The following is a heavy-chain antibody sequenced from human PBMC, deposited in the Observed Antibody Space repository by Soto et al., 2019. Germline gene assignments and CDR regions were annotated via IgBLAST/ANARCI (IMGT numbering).Heavy chain of an antibody. D-gene: IGHD5-18*01. CDR2: INPNSGGT. Sequence: ASVKVSCKASGYTFTGYYMHWVRQAPGQGLEWMGWINPNSGGTNYAQKFQGRVTMTRDTSISTAYMELSRLRSDDTAVYYCARASMDPAIGNWFHPWGQGTLVTVSS. CDR3: ARASMDPAIGNWFHP. CDR1: GYTFTGYY. J-gene: IGHJ5*02. V-gene: IGHV1-2*02.